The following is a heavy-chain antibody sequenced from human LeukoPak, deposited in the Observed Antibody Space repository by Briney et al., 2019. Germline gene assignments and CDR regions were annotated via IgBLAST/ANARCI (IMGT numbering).Heavy chain of an antibody. D-gene: IGHD2-15*01. J-gene: IGHJ4*02. CDR1: GGSFSGYY. CDR2: INHSGST. V-gene: IGHV4-34*01. CDR3: ARGPRGGGSPSNPSKRFDY. Sequence: PSETLSLTCAVYGGSFSGYYWSWIRQPPGKGLEWSGEINHSGSTNYNPSLKSRVTISVDTSKNQFSLKLSSVTAADTAVYYCARGPRGGGSPSNPSKRFDYWGQGTLVAVSS.